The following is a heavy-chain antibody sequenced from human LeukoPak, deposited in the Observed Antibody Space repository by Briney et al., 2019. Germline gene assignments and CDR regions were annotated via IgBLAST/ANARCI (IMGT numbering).Heavy chain of an antibody. CDR1: GFTFSSYG. J-gene: IGHJ4*02. V-gene: IGHV3-30*03. CDR3: ARGSAALYYFDF. CDR2: ISYDGSNK. Sequence: GGSLRLSCAASGFTFSSYGMHWVRQAPGKGLEWVAVISYDGSNKCYADSVKGRFIISRDNSKNTLYLQMNTLRAEDTAVYYCARGSAALYYFDFWGQGTLVTVSS. D-gene: IGHD2-2*01.